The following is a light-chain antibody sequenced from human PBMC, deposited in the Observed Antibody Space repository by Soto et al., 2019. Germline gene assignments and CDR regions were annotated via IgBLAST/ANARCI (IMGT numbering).Light chain of an antibody. CDR3: NSYRSTDTVV. CDR1: SSDVGGYNH. J-gene: IGLJ2*01. Sequence: QSALTQPASGSGSPGQSITISCTGTSSDVGGYNHVSWYQQHPGKAPKLIIYEVSYRPSGVSNRFSGSKSGNTASLTISGLQAEDEADYYCNSYRSTDTVVFGGGTKLTVL. CDR2: EVS. V-gene: IGLV2-14*01.